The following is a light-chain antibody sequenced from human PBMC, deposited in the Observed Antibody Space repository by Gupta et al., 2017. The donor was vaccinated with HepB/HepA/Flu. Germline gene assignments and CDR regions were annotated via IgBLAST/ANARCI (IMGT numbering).Light chain of an antibody. V-gene: IGKV3-15*01. CDR1: QSVNTN. CDR2: RAS. Sequence: EIVLTQSPATLSVSPGERATLSCRASQSVNTNLAWYQQKPGQAPRLLIYRASTRATGIPARFSGSGSGTEFTLNISSLQSEDFAVYYCQQYNDWPPLTFGGGTKVEIK. CDR3: QQYNDWPPLT. J-gene: IGKJ4*01.